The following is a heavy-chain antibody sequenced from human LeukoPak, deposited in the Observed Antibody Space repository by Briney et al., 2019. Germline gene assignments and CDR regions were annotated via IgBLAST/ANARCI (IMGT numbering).Heavy chain of an antibody. CDR2: ISAYNGNT. Sequence: ASVKVSCKASGYTFTSYGISWVRQAPGQGLEWMGWISAYNGNTNYAQKLQGRVTMTTDTSTSTAYMELRSLRSDDTAVYYCAREALRYFDWLLEYHFDYWGQGTLVTVSS. CDR1: GYTFTSYG. V-gene: IGHV1-18*01. J-gene: IGHJ4*02. D-gene: IGHD3-9*01. CDR3: AREALRYFDWLLEYHFDY.